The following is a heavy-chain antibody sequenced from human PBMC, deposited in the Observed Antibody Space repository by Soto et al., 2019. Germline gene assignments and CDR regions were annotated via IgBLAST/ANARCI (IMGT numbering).Heavy chain of an antibody. D-gene: IGHD3-22*01. Sequence: ASVKVSCKASGYTFTVYYMHWVLQAAGQGLEWMGWINPNSGGTNYAQKFQGWVTMTRDTSISTAYMELSRLRSDDTAVYYCARDSEINYYDSSGYYYPAYYFDYWGQGTLVTVSS. V-gene: IGHV1-2*04. CDR3: ARDSEINYYDSSGYYYPAYYFDY. CDR2: INPNSGGT. CDR1: GYTFTVYY. J-gene: IGHJ4*02.